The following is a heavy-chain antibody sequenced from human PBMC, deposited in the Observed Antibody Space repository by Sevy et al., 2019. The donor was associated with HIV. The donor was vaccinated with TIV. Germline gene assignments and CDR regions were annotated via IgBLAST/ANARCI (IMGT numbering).Heavy chain of an antibody. Sequence: SEALSLTCTVSGGSISNYFWSWIRQPPGKGLEWIGYIYYSGSTNYNPSLKSRITISVDTSKNQFSLKLTSVTAADTAVYYCARESIGAVGDFDYWGQGTLVTVSS. V-gene: IGHV4-59*01. D-gene: IGHD6-13*01. J-gene: IGHJ4*02. CDR2: IYYSGST. CDR1: GGSISNYF. CDR3: ARESIGAVGDFDY.